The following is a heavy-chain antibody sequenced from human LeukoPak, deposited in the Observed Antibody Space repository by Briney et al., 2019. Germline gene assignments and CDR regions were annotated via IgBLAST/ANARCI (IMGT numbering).Heavy chain of an antibody. Sequence: ASVKVSCKVSGYTLTELSMHWVRQAPGKGLEWMGGFDPEDGETIYEQKFQGRVTMTEGTSTDTTYMELSSLRSEDTAVYYCATQTAVAGTVAFDIWAQGTMVTVSS. J-gene: IGHJ3*02. D-gene: IGHD6-19*01. CDR3: ATQTAVAGTVAFDI. CDR2: FDPEDGET. V-gene: IGHV1-24*01. CDR1: GYTLTELS.